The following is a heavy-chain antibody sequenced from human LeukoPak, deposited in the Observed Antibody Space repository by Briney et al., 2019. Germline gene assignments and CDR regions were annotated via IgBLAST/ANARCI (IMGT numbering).Heavy chain of an antibody. CDR2: ISSSSSYT. CDR3: ARKKWEPTSNDAFDI. V-gene: IGHV3-11*03. CDR1: GFTFSDYY. J-gene: IGHJ3*02. D-gene: IGHD1-26*01. Sequence: GGSLRLSCAASGFTFSDYYMSWIRQAPGKGLEWVSYISSSSSYTNYADSVEGRFTISRDNSKNTLYLQMDSLRAEDTALYYCARKKWEPTSNDAFDIWGQGTMVTVSS.